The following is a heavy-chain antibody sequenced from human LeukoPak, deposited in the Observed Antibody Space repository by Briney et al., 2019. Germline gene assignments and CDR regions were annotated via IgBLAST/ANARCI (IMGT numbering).Heavy chain of an antibody. CDR2: IYGGGST. CDR3: AREPLPSEYYFDY. V-gene: IGHV3-53*01. CDR1: GFTVSSNY. D-gene: IGHD3-10*01. Sequence: PGGSLRLSCAASGFTVSSNYMSWVRQAPGKGLEWVSVIYGGGSTYYADSVKGRFTISRDNSKNTLYLQMNSLRAEDTAVYYCAREPLPSEYYFDYWGQGTLVTVSS. J-gene: IGHJ4*02.